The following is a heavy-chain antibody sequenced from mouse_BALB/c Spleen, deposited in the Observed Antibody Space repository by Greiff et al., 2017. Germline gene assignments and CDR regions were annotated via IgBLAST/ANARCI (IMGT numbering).Heavy chain of an antibody. D-gene: IGHD1-1*01. Sequence: QVTLKESGPGLVAPSQSLSITCTVSGFSLTGYGVNWVRQPPGKGLEWLGMIWGDGSTDYNSALKSRLSISKDNSKSQVFLKMNSLQTDDTARYYCARDRNTTPLGGYAMDYWGQGTSVTVSS. V-gene: IGHV2-6-7*01. CDR1: GFSLTGYG. CDR2: IWGDGST. CDR3: ARDRNTTPLGGYAMDY. J-gene: IGHJ4*01.